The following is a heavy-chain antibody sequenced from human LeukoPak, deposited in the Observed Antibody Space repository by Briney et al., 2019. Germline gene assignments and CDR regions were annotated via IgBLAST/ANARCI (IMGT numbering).Heavy chain of an antibody. CDR3: ARGGSSWSHYYFDY. V-gene: IGHV4-61*02. J-gene: IGHJ4*02. D-gene: IGHD6-13*01. CDR1: GGSISSGSYY. CDR2: IYTSGST. Sequence: SETLSLTCTVSGGSISSGSYYWSWIRQPAGKGLEWIGRIYTSGSTNYNPSLKSRVTISVDTSKNQFSLKLSSVTAADTAVYYCARGGSSWSHYYFDYWGQGTLVTVSS.